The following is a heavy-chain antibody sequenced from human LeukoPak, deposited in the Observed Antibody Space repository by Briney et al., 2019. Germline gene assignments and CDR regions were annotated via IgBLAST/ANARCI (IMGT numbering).Heavy chain of an antibody. CDR1: GYIFTDYH. Sequence: ASVKVSCKASGYIFTDYHMHWVRQAPGQGLEWMGWINPSSGGTNYAQKFQGRVTMTRDTSISTSYMELTSLRSDDTAVYYCARDQRKTRGILVVELIDYWGQGTLVTVSS. D-gene: IGHD1-7*01. J-gene: IGHJ4*02. CDR3: ARDQRKTRGILVVELIDY. CDR2: INPSSGGT. V-gene: IGHV1-2*02.